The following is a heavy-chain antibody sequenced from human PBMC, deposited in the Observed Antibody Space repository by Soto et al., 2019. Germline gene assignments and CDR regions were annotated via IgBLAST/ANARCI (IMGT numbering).Heavy chain of an antibody. CDR3: AREGCSSTSCYRYLTD. Sequence: PSETLSLTCAVSGGSISSGGYSWSWIRQPPGKGLEWIGYIYHSGSTYYNPSLKSRVTISVDRSKYQFSLKLSSVTAADTAVYYCAREGCSSTSCYRYLTDWGQGTLVTVSS. D-gene: IGHD2-2*01. J-gene: IGHJ4*02. CDR1: GGSISSGGYS. CDR2: IYHSGST. V-gene: IGHV4-30-2*01.